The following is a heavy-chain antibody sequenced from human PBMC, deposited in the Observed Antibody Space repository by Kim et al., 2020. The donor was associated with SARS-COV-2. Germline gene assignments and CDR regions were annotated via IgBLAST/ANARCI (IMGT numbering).Heavy chain of an antibody. J-gene: IGHJ5*02. Sequence: SETLSLTCTVSGGSISSYYWSWIRQPPGKGLEWIGYIYYSGSTNYNPSLKSRVTISVDTSKNQFSLKLSSVTAADTAVYYCARGAAVGTNWFDPWGQGTLVTVSS. V-gene: IGHV4-59*13. CDR1: GGSISSYY. CDR2: IYYSGST. D-gene: IGHD6-13*01. CDR3: ARGAAVGTNWFDP.